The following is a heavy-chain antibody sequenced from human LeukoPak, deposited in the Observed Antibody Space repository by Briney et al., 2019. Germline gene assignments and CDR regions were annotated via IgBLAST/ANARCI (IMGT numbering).Heavy chain of an antibody. Sequence: SETLSLTCAVYGGSFSGYYWSWIRQPPGKGLEWIGEINHSGSTNYTPSLKSPVTISVDTSKNQFSLKLSSVTAADTAVYYCARASIVVVTAIRFHRGWFDPWGQGTLVTVSS. CDR3: ARASIVVVTAIRFHRGWFDP. J-gene: IGHJ5*02. D-gene: IGHD2-21*02. CDR1: GGSFSGYY. V-gene: IGHV4-34*01. CDR2: INHSGST.